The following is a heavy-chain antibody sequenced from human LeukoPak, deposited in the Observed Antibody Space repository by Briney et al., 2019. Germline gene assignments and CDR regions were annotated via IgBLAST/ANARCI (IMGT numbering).Heavy chain of an antibody. CDR1: GDSVSSNSAA. CDR3: ARAKRSGYREFGGFDY. J-gene: IGHJ4*02. CDR2: TYYRSKWYN. D-gene: IGHD3-3*01. V-gene: IGHV6-1*01. Sequence: SQTLPLTCAISGDSVSSNSAAWNWIRQSPSRGLEWLGRTYYRSKWYNDYAVSVKSRITINPDTSKNQFSLQLNSVTPEDTAVYYCARAKRSGYREFGGFDYWGQGTLVTVSS.